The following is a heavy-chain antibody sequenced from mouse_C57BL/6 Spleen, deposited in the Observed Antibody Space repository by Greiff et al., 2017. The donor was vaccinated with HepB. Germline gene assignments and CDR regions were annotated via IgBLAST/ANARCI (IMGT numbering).Heavy chain of an antibody. J-gene: IGHJ4*01. CDR2: IDPNSGGT. D-gene: IGHD2-5*01. V-gene: IGHV1-72*01. CDR1: GYTFTSYW. CDR3: ARYSNYPYYAMDY. Sequence: QVQLQQPGAELVEPGASVKLSCKASGYTFTSYWMHWVKQRPGRGLEWIGRIDPNSGGTKYNEKFKSKATLTVDKPSSTAYMQLSSLTSEDSAVYYCARYSNYPYYAMDYWGQGTSVTVSS.